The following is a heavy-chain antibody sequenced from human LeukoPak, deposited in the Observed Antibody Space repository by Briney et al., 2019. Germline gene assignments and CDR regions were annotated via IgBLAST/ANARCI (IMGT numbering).Heavy chain of an antibody. CDR3: AREEEYSGYDLKAFDL. CDR2: IYYSGST. Sequence: SETLSLTCTVSGASITRGGHYWTWIRQHLGKGLEWIGYIYYSGSTHYNPSLKSRVSISVDTSRNQFSLKVNSVTAADTAVYFCAREEEYSGYDLKAFDLWGQGTMVTVSS. J-gene: IGHJ3*01. V-gene: IGHV4-31*03. D-gene: IGHD5-12*01. CDR1: GASITRGGHY.